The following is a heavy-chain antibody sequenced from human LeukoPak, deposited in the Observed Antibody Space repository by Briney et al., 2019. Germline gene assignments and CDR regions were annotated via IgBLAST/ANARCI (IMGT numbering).Heavy chain of an antibody. D-gene: IGHD1-26*01. J-gene: IGHJ4*02. Sequence: GGSLRFSCAASGFSVRSNYMIWVRQAPGKGLEWVSVIYSGGSTDYADSVKGRFTISRDNSKNTLYLQMNSLRAEDTAVYYCVATVGARAVKDWGQGTLVTVSS. V-gene: IGHV3-53*01. CDR1: GFSVRSNY. CDR2: IYSGGST. CDR3: VATVGARAVKD.